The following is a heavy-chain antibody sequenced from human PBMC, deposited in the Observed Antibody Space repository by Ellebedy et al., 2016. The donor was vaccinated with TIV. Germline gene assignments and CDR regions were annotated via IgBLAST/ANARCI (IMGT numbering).Heavy chain of an antibody. CDR2: IFWNDNK. Sequence: SGPTLVNPPQTLTLPCTFSGFPLNSGVGVGWIRQPPGQALEWLALIFWNDNKRYSPSLKTRLTLTKDTSTKQVVLTMTNMDPVDTGTYYCAQTQPQGGVPVCGYWGRGTLVTVSS. V-gene: IGHV2-5*01. CDR3: AQTQPQGGVPVCGY. D-gene: IGHD3-3*01. CDR1: GFPLNSGVG. J-gene: IGHJ4*02.